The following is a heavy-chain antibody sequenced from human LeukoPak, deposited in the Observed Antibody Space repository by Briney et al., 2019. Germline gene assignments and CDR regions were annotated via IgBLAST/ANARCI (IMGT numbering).Heavy chain of an antibody. Sequence: PSETLSLTCTVSGGSISSYYWSWIRQPPGKGLEWIGEINHSGSTNYNPSLKSRVTISVDTSKNQFSLKLSSVTAADTAVYYCARRGTPTRKLSARVLYYFDYWGQGTLVTVSS. J-gene: IGHJ4*02. CDR2: INHSGST. D-gene: IGHD1-14*01. CDR1: GGSISSYY. V-gene: IGHV4-34*01. CDR3: ARRGTPTRKLSARVLYYFDY.